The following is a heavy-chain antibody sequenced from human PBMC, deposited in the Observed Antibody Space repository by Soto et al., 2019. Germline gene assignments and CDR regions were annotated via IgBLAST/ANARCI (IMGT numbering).Heavy chain of an antibody. Sequence: GGSLRLSCAASGFTFSSYAMSWVRQAPGKGLEWVSAISGSGGSTYYADSVKGRFTISRDNSKNTLYLQMNSLRVEDTAVYYCAKDRVRFLEWLVLDYWGQGTLVTVSS. V-gene: IGHV3-23*01. J-gene: IGHJ4*02. CDR3: AKDRVRFLEWLVLDY. CDR2: ISGSGGST. D-gene: IGHD3-3*01. CDR1: GFTFSSYA.